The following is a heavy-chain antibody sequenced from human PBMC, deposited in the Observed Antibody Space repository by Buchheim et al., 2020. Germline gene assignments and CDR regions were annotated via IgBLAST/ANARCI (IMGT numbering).Heavy chain of an antibody. D-gene: IGHD3-3*01. CDR1: GFTFSSYA. CDR3: ARDWFSITIFGAGMDV. CDR2: ISYDGSNK. J-gene: IGHJ6*02. Sequence: QVQLVESGGGVVQPGRSLRLSCAASGFTFSSYAMHWVRQAPGKGLEWVAVISYDGSNKYYADSVKGRFTISRDNSKNTLYLQVNSLRAEDTAVYYCARDWFSITIFGAGMDVWGQGTT. V-gene: IGHV3-30-3*01.